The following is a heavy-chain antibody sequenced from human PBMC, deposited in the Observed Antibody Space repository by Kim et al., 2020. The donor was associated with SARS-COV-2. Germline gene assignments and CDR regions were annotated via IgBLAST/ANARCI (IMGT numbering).Heavy chain of an antibody. V-gene: IGHV1-3*01. J-gene: IGHJ4*02. Sequence: ASVKVSCKASGCTFTSYAMNWVRQAPGQRLEWMGGINAGNGNTKYSQKFQGRVTITRDTSASTAYMELSSLRSEDTAVYYCARDDDGRSFDDWGQGTLVTVSS. D-gene: IGHD4-17*01. CDR1: GCTFTSYA. CDR2: INAGNGNT. CDR3: ARDDDGRSFDD.